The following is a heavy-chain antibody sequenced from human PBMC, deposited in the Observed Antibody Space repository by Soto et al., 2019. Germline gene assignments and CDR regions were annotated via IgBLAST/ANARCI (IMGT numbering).Heavy chain of an antibody. V-gene: IGHV1-3*01. CDR3: AGDAYGSGSYPSYYMDV. J-gene: IGHJ6*03. CDR2: INAGNGNT. D-gene: IGHD3-10*01. Sequence: ASVKVSCKASGYTFTSYAMHWVRQAPGQRLEWMGWINAGNGNTKYSQKFQGRVTITRDTSASTAYMELSSLRSEDTAVYYCAGDAYGSGSYPSYYMDVWGKGTTVTVPS. CDR1: GYTFTSYA.